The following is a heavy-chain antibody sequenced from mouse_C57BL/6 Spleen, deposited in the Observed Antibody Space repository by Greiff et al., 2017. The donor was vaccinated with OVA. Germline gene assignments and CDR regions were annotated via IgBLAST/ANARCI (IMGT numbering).Heavy chain of an antibody. J-gene: IGHJ3*01. CDR3: ARGIYYDYDVAY. Sequence: EVQLQQSGPELVKPGASVKISCKASGYTFTDYYMNWVKQSHGKSLEWIGDINPNNGGTSYNQKFKGKATLTVDKSSSTAYMELRSLTSEDSAVYYCARGIYYDYDVAYWGQGTLVTVSA. CDR2: INPNNGGT. V-gene: IGHV1-26*01. D-gene: IGHD2-4*01. CDR1: GYTFTDYY.